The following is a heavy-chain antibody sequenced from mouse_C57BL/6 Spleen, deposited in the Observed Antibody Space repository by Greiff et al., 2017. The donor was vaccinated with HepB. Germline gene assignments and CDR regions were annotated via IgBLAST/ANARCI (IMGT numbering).Heavy chain of an antibody. CDR3: ARWLLPHFDY. CDR1: GYTFTDYY. CDR2: INPNNGGT. V-gene: IGHV1-26*01. J-gene: IGHJ2*01. Sequence: LVKPGASVKISCKASGYTFTDYYMNWVKQSHGKSLEWIGDINPNNGGTSYNQKFKGKATLTVDKSSSTAYMELRSLTSEDSAVYYCARWLLPHFDYWGQGTTLTVSS. D-gene: IGHD2-3*01.